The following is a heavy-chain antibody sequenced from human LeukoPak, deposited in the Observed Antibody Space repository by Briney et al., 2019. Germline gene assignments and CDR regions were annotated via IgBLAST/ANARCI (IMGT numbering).Heavy chain of an antibody. CDR3: ARQISDYYYYYMDV. V-gene: IGHV4-39*01. J-gene: IGHJ6*03. CDR1: GRSITSSNYY. D-gene: IGHD2-15*01. CDR2: IYYTGTT. Sequence: SETMSLTCTLSGRSITSSNYYCGWIRQPPGKGLEWIGTIYYTGTTYYNPSLESRVTIFEDTSKNQFSLMLTSVTAADTAVYYCARQISDYYYYYMDVWGKGTTVTVSS.